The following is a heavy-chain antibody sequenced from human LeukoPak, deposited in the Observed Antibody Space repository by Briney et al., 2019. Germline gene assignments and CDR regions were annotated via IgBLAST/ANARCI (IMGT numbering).Heavy chain of an antibody. Sequence: GGSLRLSCAASGFTFSDYYMSWIRQAPGKGLEWVSYIGSSGSTIYYADSVKGRFTISRDNAKNSLYLQMNSLRAEGTAVYYCARDKRLPWSGYYLNYYYYYMDVWGKGTTVTVSS. CDR1: GFTFSDYY. CDR2: IGSSGSTI. D-gene: IGHD3-3*01. J-gene: IGHJ6*03. CDR3: ARDKRLPWSGYYLNYYYYYMDV. V-gene: IGHV3-11*04.